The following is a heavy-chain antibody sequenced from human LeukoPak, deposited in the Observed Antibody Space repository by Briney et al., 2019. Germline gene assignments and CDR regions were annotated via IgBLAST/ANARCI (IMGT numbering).Heavy chain of an antibody. CDR1: GFTFDDYA. V-gene: IGHV3-9*01. J-gene: IGHJ6*02. CDR2: ISWNSGSI. D-gene: IGHD3-10*01. Sequence: LRLSCAASGFTFDDYAMHWVRQAPGKGLEWVSGISWNSGSIGYADSVKGRFTISRDNAKNFLYLQMNSLRAEDTALYYCAKQEGSMVRGVYYYYGMDVWGQGTTVTVSS. CDR3: AKQEGSMVRGVYYYYGMDV.